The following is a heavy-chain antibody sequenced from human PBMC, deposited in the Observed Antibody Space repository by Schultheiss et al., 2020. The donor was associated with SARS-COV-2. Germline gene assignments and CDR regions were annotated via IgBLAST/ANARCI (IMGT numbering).Heavy chain of an antibody. V-gene: IGHV4-34*01. CDR3: ARDRRKDKPSEFDY. Sequence: SETLSLTCAVYGGSFSGYYWSWIRQPPGKGLEWIGEINHSGSTNYNPSLKSRVTISVDTSKNQFSLKLSSVTAADTAVYYCARDRRKDKPSEFDYWGQGTLVTVSS. J-gene: IGHJ4*02. CDR2: INHSGST. CDR1: GGSFSGYY. D-gene: IGHD1-14*01.